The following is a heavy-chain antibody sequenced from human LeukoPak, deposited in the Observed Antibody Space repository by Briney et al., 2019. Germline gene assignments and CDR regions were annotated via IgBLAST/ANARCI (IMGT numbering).Heavy chain of an antibody. CDR3: ARGIAVAGTGDGDY. D-gene: IGHD6-19*01. J-gene: IGHJ4*02. CDR1: GGTFSSYA. Sequence: ASVKISCKASGGTFSSYAISWVRQAPGQGLEWMGRIIPILGIANYAQKFQGRVTITADKSTSTAYMELSSLRSEDTAVYYCARGIAVAGTGDGDYWGQGTLVTVSS. CDR2: IIPILGIA. V-gene: IGHV1-69*04.